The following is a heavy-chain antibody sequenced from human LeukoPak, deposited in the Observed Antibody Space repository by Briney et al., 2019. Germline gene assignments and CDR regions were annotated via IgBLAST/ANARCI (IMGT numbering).Heavy chain of an antibody. V-gene: IGHV4-61*02. CDR3: ARGNLVATLYFDY. CDR1: GDSISSGTHY. D-gene: IGHD5-12*01. CDR2: IYTSGST. Sequence: SETLSLTCTVSGDSISSGTHYWSWIRQPAGKGLEWIGRIYTSGSTTYIPSLKSRVTISLDTSKNQFSLSLSSVTAADTAVYYCARGNLVATLYFDYWGQGALVTVSS. J-gene: IGHJ4*02.